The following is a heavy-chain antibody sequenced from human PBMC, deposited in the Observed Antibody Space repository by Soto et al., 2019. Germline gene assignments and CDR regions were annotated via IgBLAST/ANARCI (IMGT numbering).Heavy chain of an antibody. CDR2: INAGNGNT. J-gene: IGHJ6*02. CDR3: ARVYCSTTTCYGYYAKDV. V-gene: IGHV1-3*01. D-gene: IGHD2-2*01. CDR1: GYTFTNYA. Sequence: ASVKVSRQVSGYTFTNYAMHWVGQAPGQRLEWMGWINAGNGNTKYSQKVQGRVTIIRDTSASTAYMELSSLRSEDTAVYYCARVYCSTTTCYGYYAKDVCGQRTTVTVSS.